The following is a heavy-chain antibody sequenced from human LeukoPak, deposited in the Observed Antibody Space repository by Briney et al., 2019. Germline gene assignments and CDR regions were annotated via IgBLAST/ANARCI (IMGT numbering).Heavy chain of an antibody. D-gene: IGHD2-21*02. J-gene: IGHJ5*01. CDR2: IDDVGSGT. CDR3: ATVFDF. V-gene: IGHV3-74*01. CDR1: GFTFSSYS. Sequence: PGGSLRLSCAAPGFTFSSYSMNWVRQAPGKGLVWVSRIDDVGSGTSYADSVKGRFTISRDDAKNTVYLQMNSLRAEDTAVYYCATVFDFWGQGTLVTVSS.